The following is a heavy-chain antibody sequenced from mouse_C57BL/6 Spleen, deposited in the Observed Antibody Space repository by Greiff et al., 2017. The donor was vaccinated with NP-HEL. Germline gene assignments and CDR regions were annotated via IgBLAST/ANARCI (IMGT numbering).Heavy chain of an antibody. J-gene: IGHJ2*01. Sequence: EVQLVESGGGLVQPGGSLKLSCAASGFTFSSYYMAWVRQIPEKGLEWVATINYDGSCTYYLDTVKGRFIISRDNAKNILYLQMSSLKSEDTATYYCARAESSGWVVFAYWGQSTTVTVSA. CDR3: ARAESSGWVVFAY. D-gene: IGHD3-2*02. V-gene: IGHV5-16*01. CDR1: GFTFSSYY. CDR2: INYDGSCT.